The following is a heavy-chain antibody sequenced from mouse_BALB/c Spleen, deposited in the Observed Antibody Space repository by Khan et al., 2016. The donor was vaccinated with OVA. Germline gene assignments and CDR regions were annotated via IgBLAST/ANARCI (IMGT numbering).Heavy chain of an antibody. V-gene: IGHV2-6-7*01. CDR2: IWGDGSS. D-gene: IGHD2-9*01. Sequence: VQLQESGPGLVAPSQSLSITCTVSGFSLTGYGVNWVRQPPGKGLEWLGTIWGDGSSDYYSALKSRLSISKDNSKSQVYLKMNSLQADDTARYYCARAYYGDDREAMDYWGQGTSVTGSS. J-gene: IGHJ4*01. CDR1: GFSLTGYG. CDR3: ARAYYGDDREAMDY.